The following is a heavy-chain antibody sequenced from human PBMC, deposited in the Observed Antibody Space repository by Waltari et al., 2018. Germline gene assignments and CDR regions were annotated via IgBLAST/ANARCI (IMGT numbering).Heavy chain of an antibody. CDR2: INQDGSEK. Sequence: DVQLVESGGGLVQPGGSLRLSCVGSGFTFNKYWMSWVREAPGKRVEWVATINQDGSEKYYVDSVKGRFTFSRDNAKNSLSLQMNSLRAEDTAMYYCARTGNLDYWGQGSLVTVSS. CDR1: GFTFNKYW. CDR3: ARTGNLDY. D-gene: IGHD1-1*01. V-gene: IGHV3-7*03. J-gene: IGHJ4*02.